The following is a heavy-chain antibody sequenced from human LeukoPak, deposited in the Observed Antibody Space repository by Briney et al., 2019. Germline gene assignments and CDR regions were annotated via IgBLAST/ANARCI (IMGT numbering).Heavy chain of an antibody. J-gene: IGHJ4*02. CDR3: ARGKRSSTRIVVVVAAIRFDY. CDR1: GGSFSGYY. V-gene: IGHV4-34*01. CDR2: INHSGST. Sequence: SETLSLTCAVYGGSFSGYYWSWIRQPPGKGLEWIGEINHSGSTNYNPSLKSQVTISVDTSKNQFSLKLSSVTAADTAVYYCARGKRSSTRIVVVVAAIRFDYWGQGTLVTVSS. D-gene: IGHD2-15*01.